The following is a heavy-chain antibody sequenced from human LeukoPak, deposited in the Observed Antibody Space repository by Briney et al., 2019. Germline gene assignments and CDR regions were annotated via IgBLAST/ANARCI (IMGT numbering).Heavy chain of an antibody. D-gene: IGHD3-10*01. CDR1: GGSFSGYY. CDR3: ARHRYYGSGSYSY. Sequence: SETLSLTCAVYGGSFSGYYWSWIRPPPGKGREWIGEINHSGSTNYNPSLKSRVTISVDTSKNQFSLKLSSVTAADTAVYYCARHRYYGSGSYSYWGQGTLVTVSS. V-gene: IGHV4-34*01. J-gene: IGHJ4*02. CDR2: INHSGST.